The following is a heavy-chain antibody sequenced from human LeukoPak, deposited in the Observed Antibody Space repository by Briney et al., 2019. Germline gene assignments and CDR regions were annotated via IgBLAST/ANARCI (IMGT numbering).Heavy chain of an antibody. CDR1: GFSFGDYY. CDR2: ISGAGSII. D-gene: IGHD2-2*01. Sequence: GGSLRLSCAASGFSFGDYYMSWIRQAPGKGLELVSYISGAGSIIYNIDSVKGRFTISRDTSKSTLYLQMNSLRAEDTAIYYCAKDHIGSSAWYDFWGQGTLVTVSS. J-gene: IGHJ5*01. CDR3: AKDHIGSSAWYDF. V-gene: IGHV3-11*01.